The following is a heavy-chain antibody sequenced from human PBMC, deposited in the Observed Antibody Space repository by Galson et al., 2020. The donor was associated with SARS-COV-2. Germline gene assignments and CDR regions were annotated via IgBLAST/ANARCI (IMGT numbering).Heavy chain of an antibody. J-gene: IGHJ5*02. D-gene: IGHD1-26*01. Sequence: TGGSLRLSCEASGFTFSSYAMFSVRQAPGKGLEWVSAISGSGGSTYYADSVKGRFTISRDNSKNTLYLQMNSLRAEDTAVYYCAKAGGSSWFDPWGQGTLVTVSS. CDR3: AKAGGSSWFDP. CDR1: GFTFSSYA. CDR2: ISGSGGST. V-gene: IGHV3-23*01.